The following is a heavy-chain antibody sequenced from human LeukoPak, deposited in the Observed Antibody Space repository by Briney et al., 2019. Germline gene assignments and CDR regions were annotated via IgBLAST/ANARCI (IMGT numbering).Heavy chain of an antibody. J-gene: IGHJ4*02. D-gene: IGHD3-10*01. Sequence: GGSLRLSCAASGITVIDSYLSWVRQAPGKGLEWVSVIYSGGATYYADSVKGRFTISRESSTNTVYLQMNNLRAEDTAVYYCARVNPHYTGSGMADYWGQGTLVTVSS. CDR2: IYSGGAT. CDR1: GITVIDSY. CDR3: ARVNPHYTGSGMADY. V-gene: IGHV3-66*01.